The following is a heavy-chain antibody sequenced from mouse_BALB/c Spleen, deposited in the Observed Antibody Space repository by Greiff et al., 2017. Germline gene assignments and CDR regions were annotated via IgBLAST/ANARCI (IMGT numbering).Heavy chain of an antibody. CDR3: TRSVITTSYYYCDY. J-gene: IGHJ2*01. Sequence: QVQLQQPGAELVKPGASVKMSCKASGYTFTSYWMHWVKQRPGQGLEWIGVIDPSDSYTSYNQKFKGKATLTVDTSSSTAYMQLSSLTSEDSAVYYCTRSVITTSYYYCDYWGQGTTLTVSS. CDR1: GYTFTSYW. CDR2: IDPSDSYT. D-gene: IGHD2-4*01. V-gene: IGHV1S127*01.